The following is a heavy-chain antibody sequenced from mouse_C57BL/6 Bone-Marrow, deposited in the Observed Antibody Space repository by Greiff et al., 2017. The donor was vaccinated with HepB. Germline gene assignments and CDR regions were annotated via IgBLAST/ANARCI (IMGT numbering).Heavy chain of an antibody. J-gene: IGHJ4*01. CDR2: INYDGSST. Sequence: EVQVVESEGGLVQPGSSMKLSCTASGFTFSDYYMAWVRQVPEKGLEWVANINYDGSSTYYLDSLKSRFIISRDNAKNILYLQMSSLKSEDTATYYCARVAGYYYAMDYWGQGTSVTVSS. D-gene: IGHD3-3*01. CDR1: GFTFSDYY. V-gene: IGHV5-16*01. CDR3: ARVAGYYYAMDY.